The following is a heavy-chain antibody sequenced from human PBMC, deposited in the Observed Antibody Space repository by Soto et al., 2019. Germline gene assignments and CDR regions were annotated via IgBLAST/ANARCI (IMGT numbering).Heavy chain of an antibody. Sequence: PGGSLRLSCAASGFTFSDYYMSWIRQAPGKGLEWVSYISSSSSYTNYADSVKGRFTISRDNAKNSLYLQMNSLRAEDTAVYYCARDGGAAAGRVDAFDIWGQGTMVTVSS. D-gene: IGHD6-13*01. CDR2: ISSSSSYT. CDR1: GFTFSDYY. J-gene: IGHJ3*02. CDR3: ARDGGAAAGRVDAFDI. V-gene: IGHV3-11*06.